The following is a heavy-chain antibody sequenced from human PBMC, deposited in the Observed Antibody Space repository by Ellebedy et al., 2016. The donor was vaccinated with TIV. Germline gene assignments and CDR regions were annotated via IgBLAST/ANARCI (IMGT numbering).Heavy chain of an antibody. V-gene: IGHV1-2*02. CDR2: INPNSGGT. J-gene: IGHJ6*03. D-gene: IGHD6-13*01. CDR1: GYTFTGYY. Sequence: ASVKVSCXASGYTFTGYYMHWVRQAPGQGLEWMGWINPNSGGTNYAQKFQGRVTMTRDTSISTAYMELSRLRSDDTAVYYCARERSSIAAAGTYYYYMDVWGKGTTVTVSS. CDR3: ARERSSIAAAGTYYYYMDV.